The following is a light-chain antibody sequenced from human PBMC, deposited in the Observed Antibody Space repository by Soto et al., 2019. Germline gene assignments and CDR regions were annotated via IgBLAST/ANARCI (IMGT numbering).Light chain of an antibody. CDR1: SSDVGGFNF. V-gene: IGLV2-14*01. Sequence: QSALTQPASVSGSPGQSLTISCTGTSSDVGGFNFVSWYQHHPGNAPKLILYEVSNRPSGVSNRFSGSKSDNTASLTISGRQAEDEADYYCISYTAASTLEGVFGGGTKVTVL. CDR2: EVS. CDR3: ISYTAASTLEGV. J-gene: IGLJ3*02.